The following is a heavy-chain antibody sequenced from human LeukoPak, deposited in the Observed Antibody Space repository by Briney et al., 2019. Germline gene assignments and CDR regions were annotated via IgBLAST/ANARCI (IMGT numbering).Heavy chain of an antibody. CDR3: ARPTEDCSSTSCYQYWFDP. D-gene: IGHD2-2*01. CDR1: VGSISNYY. CDR2: IYYSGST. V-gene: IGHV4-59*01. J-gene: IGHJ5*02. Sequence: KASETLSLTCTVSVGSISNYYWSWIRQPPGKGLEWIGYIYYSGSTNYNPSLKSRVTISVDTSKNQFSLKLNSVTAADTAVYYCARPTEDCSSTSCYQYWFDPWGQGTLVTVSS.